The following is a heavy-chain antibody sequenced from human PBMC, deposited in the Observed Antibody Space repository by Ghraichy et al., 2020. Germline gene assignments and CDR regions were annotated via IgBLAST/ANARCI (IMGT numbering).Heavy chain of an antibody. D-gene: IGHD2-2*02. CDR3: ARLYPDCSSTSCYNNWFDP. CDR2: IYHSGST. CDR1: GYSISSGYS. Sequence: SETLSLTCAVSGYSISSGYSWGWIRQPPGQGLEWIGNIYHSGSTYYNPSLKSRVTISVDTSKNQFSLKLSSVTAADTAVYYCARLYPDCSSTSCYNNWFDPWGQGTLVTVSS. V-gene: IGHV4-38-2*01. J-gene: IGHJ5*02.